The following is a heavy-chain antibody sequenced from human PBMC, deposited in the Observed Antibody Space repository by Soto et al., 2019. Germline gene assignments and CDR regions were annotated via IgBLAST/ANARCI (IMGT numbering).Heavy chain of an antibody. Sequence: QLQLQESGPGLVKPSETLSLTCTVSGASISSSGYYWGWIRQPPGKGLEWIGRIYYGGSTYYNPSLKSRVTISVDTSKKQFSLRLSSVTAADTAVYYCARRAAYGDYSDNWGQGTQVTVSS. CDR2: IYYGGST. CDR1: GASISSSGYY. D-gene: IGHD4-17*01. V-gene: IGHV4-39*01. CDR3: ARRAAYGDYSDN. J-gene: IGHJ4*02.